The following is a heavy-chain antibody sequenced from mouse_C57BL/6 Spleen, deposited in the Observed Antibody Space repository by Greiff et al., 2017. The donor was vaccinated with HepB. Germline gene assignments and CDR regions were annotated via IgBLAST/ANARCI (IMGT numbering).Heavy chain of an antibody. CDR3: TGGDGYGYFDY. D-gene: IGHD2-3*01. J-gene: IGHJ2*01. Sequence: EVMLVESGGGLVQPGGSMKLSCVASGFTFSNYWMNWVRQSPEKGLEWVAQIRLKSDNYATHYAESVKGRFTISRDDSKSSVYLQMNNLRAEDTGFYYCTGGDGYGYFDYWGQGTTLTVSS. CDR2: IRLKSDNYAT. V-gene: IGHV6-3*01. CDR1: GFTFSNYW.